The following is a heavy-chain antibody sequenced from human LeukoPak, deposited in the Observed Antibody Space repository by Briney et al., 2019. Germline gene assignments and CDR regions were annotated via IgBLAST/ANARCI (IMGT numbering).Heavy chain of an antibody. Sequence: SETLSLTCTVSGGSISSYCWSWIRQPPGKGLEWIGNTYFSGSTNYTPSLKSRVTISVDTSKNQFSLKLSSVTAADTAVYYCASLLSHRAALYFDYWGQGTPVTVSS. CDR1: GGSISSYC. J-gene: IGHJ4*02. CDR2: TYFSGST. CDR3: ASLLSHRAALYFDY. V-gene: IGHV4-59*01. D-gene: IGHD6-13*01.